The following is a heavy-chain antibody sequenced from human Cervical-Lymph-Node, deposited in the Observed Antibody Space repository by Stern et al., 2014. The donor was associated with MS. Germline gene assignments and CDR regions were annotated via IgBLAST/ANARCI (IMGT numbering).Heavy chain of an antibody. J-gene: IGHJ4*02. CDR1: GFTFSHYA. D-gene: IGHD4-11*01. CDR2: ISYDGRNA. CDR3: AKVEVTTINFYFDY. Sequence: VQLVESGGGVVQPGRALRLSCAASGFTFSHYALHWVRQAPGKGLEWVALISYDGRNAVYADSVQGRFTIYRDNSRNTVFLQMDSLRVEDTALYYCAKVEVTTINFYFDYWGQGTLVTVSS. V-gene: IGHV3-30*18.